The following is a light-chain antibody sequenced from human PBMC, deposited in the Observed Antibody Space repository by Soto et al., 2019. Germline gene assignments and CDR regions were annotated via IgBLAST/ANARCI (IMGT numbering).Light chain of an antibody. CDR1: SSDVGAYNY. CDR2: EVT. J-gene: IGLJ1*01. CDR3: SSFAGTNSFV. Sequence: QSALTQPASVSGSPGQSITISCTGTSSDVGAYNYVSWYQQRPGKAPKLIIYEVTRWPSGVPDRIFGSKSYTTASLTVSGLQAEDEADYYCSSFAGTNSFVFGTGTKLTVL. V-gene: IGLV2-8*01.